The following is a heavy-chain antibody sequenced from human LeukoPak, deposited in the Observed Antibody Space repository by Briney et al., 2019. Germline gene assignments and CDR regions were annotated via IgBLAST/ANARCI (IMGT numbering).Heavy chain of an antibody. CDR2: ISSSSSYI. J-gene: IGHJ3*02. D-gene: IGHD1-20*01. CDR3: ARDKNNWNDGGDAFDI. V-gene: IGHV3-21*01. CDR1: GVTFSSYS. Sequence: GGSLRLSCAASGVTFSSYSMNWVRQAPGKGLEWVSSISSSSSYIYYADSVKGLFTISRDNAKNSLYLQMNSLRAEDTAVYYCARDKNNWNDGGDAFDIWGQGTMVTVSS.